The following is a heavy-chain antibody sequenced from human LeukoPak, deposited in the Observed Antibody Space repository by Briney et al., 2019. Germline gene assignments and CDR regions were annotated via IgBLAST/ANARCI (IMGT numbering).Heavy chain of an antibody. D-gene: IGHD2-2*01. J-gene: IGHJ4*02. CDR3: ARENGTSWDY. CDR2: IYYSGST. CDR1: GGSISSSSYY. V-gene: IGHV4-39*07. Sequence: SETLSLTCTVSGGSISSSSYYWGWIRQPPGKGLEWIGSIYYSGSTYYNPSLKSRVTISVDTSKNQFSLKLSSVTAADTAVYYCARENGTSWDYWGQGTLVTVSS.